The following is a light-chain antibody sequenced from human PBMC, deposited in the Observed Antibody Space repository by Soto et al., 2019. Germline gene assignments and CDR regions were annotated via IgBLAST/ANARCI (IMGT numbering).Light chain of an antibody. CDR2: DVS. Sequence: QSALTQPASVSGSPGQSITISCTGTNSDIGGYNYVSWFQQHPGKAPKLIIYDVSNRPSGVSNRFSGSKSGNTASLTISGLQAEDEADYYCSSYTSSSTTVFGTGTKVTVL. V-gene: IGLV2-14*01. CDR1: NSDIGGYNY. J-gene: IGLJ1*01. CDR3: SSYTSSSTTV.